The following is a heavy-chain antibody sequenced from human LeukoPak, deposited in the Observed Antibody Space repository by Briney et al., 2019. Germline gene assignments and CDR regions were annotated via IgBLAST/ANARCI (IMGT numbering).Heavy chain of an antibody. D-gene: IGHD2-15*01. CDR3: ARQAVVVAALLDC. Sequence: PSETLSLTCTVSGGSISSSSYYWGWIRQPPGKGLEWIGNIYYSGSTYYNPSLMSRVTISVDTPKNHFSLQLSSVTAADTAVYYCARQAVVVAALLDCWGQGTLVTVSS. CDR2: IYYSGST. V-gene: IGHV4-39*01. J-gene: IGHJ4*02. CDR1: GGSISSSSYY.